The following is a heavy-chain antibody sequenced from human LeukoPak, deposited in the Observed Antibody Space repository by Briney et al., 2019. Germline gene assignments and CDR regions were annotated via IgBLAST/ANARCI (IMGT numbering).Heavy chain of an antibody. J-gene: IGHJ6*03. CDR1: GGSFSGYY. CDR2: INHSGST. Sequence: PSETLSLPCAVYGGSFSGYYWSWIRQPPGKGLEWSGEINHSGSTNYNPSLKSRVTISVDTSKNQFSLKLSSVTAADTAVYYCARNPHYWYYYNMDVWGKGTTVTVSS. V-gene: IGHV4-34*01. CDR3: ARNPHYWYYYNMDV.